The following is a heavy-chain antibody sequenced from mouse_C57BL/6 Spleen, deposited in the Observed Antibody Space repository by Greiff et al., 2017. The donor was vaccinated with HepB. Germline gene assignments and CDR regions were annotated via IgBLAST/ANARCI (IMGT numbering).Heavy chain of an antibody. CDR2: INPGSGGT. D-gene: IGHD2-3*01. Sequence: QVQLKQSGAELVRPGTSVKVSCKASGYAFTNYLIEWVKQRPGQGLEWIGVINPGSGGTNYNEKFKGKATLTADKSSSTAYMQLSSLTSEDSAVYFCARRDGYYYFDYWGQGTTLTVSS. V-gene: IGHV1-54*01. J-gene: IGHJ2*01. CDR3: ARRDGYYYFDY. CDR1: GYAFTNYL.